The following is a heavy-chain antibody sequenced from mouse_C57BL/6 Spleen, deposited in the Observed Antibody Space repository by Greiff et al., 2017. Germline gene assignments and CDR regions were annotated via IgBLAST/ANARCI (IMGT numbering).Heavy chain of an antibody. Sequence: VQLQQPGAELVRPGTSVKLSCKASGYTFTSYWMHWVKQRPGQGLEWIGVIDPSDSYTNYNQKFKGKATLTVDTSSSTAYMQLSSLTSEDAAVYYCAGTTVVGYFDVWGTGTTVTVSS. J-gene: IGHJ1*03. CDR2: IDPSDSYT. CDR1: GYTFTSYW. CDR3: AGTTVVGYFDV. D-gene: IGHD1-1*01. V-gene: IGHV1-59*01.